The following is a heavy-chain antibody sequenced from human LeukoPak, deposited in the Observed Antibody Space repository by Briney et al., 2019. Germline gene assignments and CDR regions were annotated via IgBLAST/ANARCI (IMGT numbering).Heavy chain of an antibody. D-gene: IGHD4-23*01. J-gene: IGHJ6*02. Sequence: GRSLRLSCVGSGFAFHNYAMRWVRRPPGKGLEWVSAINWNSDTKAYADSVKGRFTISRDRARNSLYLQMDSLRPEDTALYYCAKDTGGNGAYFYAMDVWGQGTSVTVSS. V-gene: IGHV3-9*01. CDR2: INWNSDTK. CDR3: AKDTGGNGAYFYAMDV. CDR1: GFAFHNYA.